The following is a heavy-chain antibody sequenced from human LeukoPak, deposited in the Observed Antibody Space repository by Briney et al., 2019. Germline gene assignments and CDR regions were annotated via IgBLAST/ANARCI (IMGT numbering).Heavy chain of an antibody. Sequence: GASVKVSCKASGGTFSSYAISWVRQAPGQGLEWMGGIIPIFGTANYAQKFQGRVTITADESTSTAYMELSSLRSEDTAVYYCARDIPFGELPGDYFDYWGQGTLVTVSS. D-gene: IGHD3-10*01. J-gene: IGHJ4*02. CDR3: ARDIPFGELPGDYFDY. V-gene: IGHV1-69*13. CDR1: GGTFSSYA. CDR2: IIPIFGTA.